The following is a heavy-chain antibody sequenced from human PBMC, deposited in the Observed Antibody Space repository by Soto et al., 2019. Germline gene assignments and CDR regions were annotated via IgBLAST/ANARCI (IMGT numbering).Heavy chain of an antibody. Sequence: QVQLVQSGAEVKKPGSSVKVSCKAYGGTFSSYAISWVRQAPGQGLAWMGGIIPIFGTANYAQKFQVRVTITADESTSTASRERSSLRSEDTAVYYCARDLIVGATINPWVDPWCQGTLVTVSS. CDR2: IIPIFGTA. J-gene: IGHJ5*02. D-gene: IGHD1-26*01. CDR1: GGTFSSYA. CDR3: ARDLIVGATINPWVDP. V-gene: IGHV1-69*01.